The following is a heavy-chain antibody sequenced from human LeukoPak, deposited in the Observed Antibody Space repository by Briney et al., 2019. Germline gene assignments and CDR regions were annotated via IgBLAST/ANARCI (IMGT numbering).Heavy chain of an antibody. D-gene: IGHD3-16*02. Sequence: ASVKVSCKASGYTFTSYDINWVRQATGQGLEWMGWMNPNSGNTGYAQKFQGRVTITRNTSISTAYMELSSLRSEDTAVYYCARGSYDYVWGSYPTLDYWGQGTLVTVSS. CDR1: GYTFTSYD. J-gene: IGHJ4*02. V-gene: IGHV1-8*03. CDR3: ARGSYDYVWGSYPTLDY. CDR2: MNPNSGNT.